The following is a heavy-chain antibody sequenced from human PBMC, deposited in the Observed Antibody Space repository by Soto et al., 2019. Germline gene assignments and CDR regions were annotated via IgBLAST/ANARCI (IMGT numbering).Heavy chain of an antibody. D-gene: IGHD3-3*01. J-gene: IGHJ5*02. CDR1: GYTFTSYG. CDR2: TSAYTGNT. Sequence: QVQLVQSGAEVKKPGASVTVYCKSSGYTFTSYGISWVRQAPGHGLEWMGWTSAYTGNTNYAQKLQCRVTMTTDTSTSTAYMELRSLRADDTAVYYCARDSYDPNWFAPCGQGTLVTVS. V-gene: IGHV1-18*04. CDR3: ARDSYDPNWFAP.